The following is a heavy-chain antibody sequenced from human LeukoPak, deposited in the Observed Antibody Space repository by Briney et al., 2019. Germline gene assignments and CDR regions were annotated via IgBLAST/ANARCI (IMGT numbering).Heavy chain of an antibody. D-gene: IGHD3-10*01. J-gene: IGHJ5*02. CDR2: IIPIFGTA. Sequence: ASVKVSCKASGGTFSSYAISWVRQAPGQGLEWMGGIIPIFGTANYAQKFQGRVTITADESTSTAYMELCSLRSEDTAVCYCARRITMVRGVTTGNWFDPWGQGTLVTVSS. CDR3: ARRITMVRGVTTGNWFDP. CDR1: GGTFSSYA. V-gene: IGHV1-69*13.